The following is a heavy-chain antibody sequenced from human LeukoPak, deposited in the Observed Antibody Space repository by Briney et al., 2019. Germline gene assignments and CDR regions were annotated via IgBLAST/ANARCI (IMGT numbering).Heavy chain of an antibody. CDR3: AKSAGGSCYSAIAY. D-gene: IGHD2-15*01. Sequence: GGSLRLSCAASGFTFSSYAMNWVRQAPGKGLEWVSAISGSDETTYYAASVKGRFTISRDNSKNTMYLQMNSQRAEDTAVYYCAKSAGGSCYSAIAYWGQGTLVAVSS. CDR2: ISGSDETT. CDR1: GFTFSSYA. J-gene: IGHJ4*02. V-gene: IGHV3-23*01.